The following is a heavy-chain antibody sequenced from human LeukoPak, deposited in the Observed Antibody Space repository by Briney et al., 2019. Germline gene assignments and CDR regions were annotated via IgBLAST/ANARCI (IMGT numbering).Heavy chain of an antibody. J-gene: IGHJ3*02. V-gene: IGHV4-39*07. CDR3: ARDLYSSRTNDAFVI. CDR2: IYYHGST. Sequence: SETLSLTCTVSGGSIRSNNYYWGWIRQPPGKGLEWIGSIYYHGSTYYNPSLKSRVTISVDTSKNQFSLKLSSVTAADTAVYYCARDLYSSRTNDAFVIWGQGTMVTVSS. D-gene: IGHD6-13*01. CDR1: GGSIRSNNYY.